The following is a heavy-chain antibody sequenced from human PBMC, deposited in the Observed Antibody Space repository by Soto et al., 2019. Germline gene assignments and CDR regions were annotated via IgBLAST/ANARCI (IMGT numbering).Heavy chain of an antibody. CDR1: GFTFSSYA. Sequence: EVQLLESGGGLVQPGGSLRLSCAASGFTFSSYAMSWVRQAPGKGLEWVSAISGSGGSTYYADSVKGRFTISRDNSKHRLXXQRNSLRAEDTAVYYCAKVATVTRVGLVRKYYFDYWGQGTLVTVSS. D-gene: IGHD4-17*01. V-gene: IGHV3-23*01. J-gene: IGHJ4*02. CDR3: AKVATVTRVGLVRKYYFDY. CDR2: ISGSGGST.